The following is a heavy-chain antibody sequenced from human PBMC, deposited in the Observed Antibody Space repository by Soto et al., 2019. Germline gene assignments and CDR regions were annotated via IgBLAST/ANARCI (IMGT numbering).Heavy chain of an antibody. J-gene: IGHJ4*02. CDR3: ARGHFPGGRLGFRKVEYSSGYFFDY. CDR2: IDTFNRNR. D-gene: IGHD4-4*01. Sequence: QVHLVQSGAEVKKPGASVKVSCQASGYTFTSYGIHWVRQAPGQGLEWMGWIDTFNRNRNYAQKLPGRVTRSVDTSTSTAYMEPRRLRDDDTAVYFCARGHFPGGRLGFRKVEYSSGYFFDYWGQGTQVTVSS. V-gene: IGHV1-18*01. CDR1: GYTFTSYG.